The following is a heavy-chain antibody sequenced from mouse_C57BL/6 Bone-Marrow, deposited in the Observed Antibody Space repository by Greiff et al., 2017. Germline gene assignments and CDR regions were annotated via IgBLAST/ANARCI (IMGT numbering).Heavy chain of an antibody. CDR1: GYTFTSYW. J-gene: IGHJ3*01. CDR2: IYPGSGST. D-gene: IGHD2-1*01. V-gene: IGHV1-55*01. CDR3: ARGVYYGNYVWFAY. Sequence: VQLQQPGAELVKPGASVKMSCKASGYTFTSYWITWVKQRPGQGLEWIGDIYPGSGSTNYNEKFKSKATLTVDTSSSTAYMQLSSLTSEDSAVYYCARGVYYGNYVWFAYWGQGTLVTVSA.